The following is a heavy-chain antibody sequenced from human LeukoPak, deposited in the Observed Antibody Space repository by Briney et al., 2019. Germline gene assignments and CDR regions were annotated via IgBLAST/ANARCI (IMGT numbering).Heavy chain of an antibody. V-gene: IGHV4-34*01. CDR1: GGSFSGYY. D-gene: IGHD5-18*01. J-gene: IGHJ4*02. CDR3: ASIDTAMGYIDY. CDR2: INHSGST. Sequence: PSETLSLTCAVYGGSFSGYYWSWIRQPPGKGLEWIGEINHSGSTNYNPSLKSRVTISVDTSKNQFSLKLSSVTAADTAVYYCASIDTAMGYIDYWGQGTLVTVSS.